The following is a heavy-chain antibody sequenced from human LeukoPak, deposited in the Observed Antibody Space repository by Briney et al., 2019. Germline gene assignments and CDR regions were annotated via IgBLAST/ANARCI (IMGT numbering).Heavy chain of an antibody. Sequence: GGSLRLSCAASGFTFSGFGMHWVRQAPGKGLEWVAFIQYDGGNEYYADSVKGRFTISRDNSKNMVYLQMNSLRAEDTALYYCGKVGYCGDGNCGVIRAFDYWGQGTLVTVSP. CDR1: GFTFSGFG. CDR2: IQYDGGNE. J-gene: IGHJ4*02. D-gene: IGHD2-15*01. V-gene: IGHV3-30*02. CDR3: GKVGYCGDGNCGVIRAFDY.